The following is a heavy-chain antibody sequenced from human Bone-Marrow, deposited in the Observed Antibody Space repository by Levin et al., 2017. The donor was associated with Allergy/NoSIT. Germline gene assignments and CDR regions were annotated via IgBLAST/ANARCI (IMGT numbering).Heavy chain of an antibody. CDR1: GFTFSNYA. Sequence: QTGGSLRLSCAASGFTFSNYAMHWVRQAPGKGLEWVAIIWYDGNYEHCADSVKGRFTISRDNSKNTLYLQMNSLKTEDTAFYYCAKDRGISATTYPSYYFDYWGQGTLVTVSS. D-gene: IGHD1-20*01. J-gene: IGHJ4*02. CDR3: AKDRGISATTYPSYYFDY. CDR2: IWYDGNYE. V-gene: IGHV3-33*06.